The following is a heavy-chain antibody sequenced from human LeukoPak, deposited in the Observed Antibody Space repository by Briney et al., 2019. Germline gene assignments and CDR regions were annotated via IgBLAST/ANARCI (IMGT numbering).Heavy chain of an antibody. CDR1: GYTLTEFS. V-gene: IGHV1-2*02. CDR2: INPNSGGT. CDR3: ASGARWDFDY. J-gene: IGHJ4*02. D-gene: IGHD3-16*01. Sequence: ASVKVPCKVSGYTLTEFSMHWVRQAPGQGLEWMGWINPNSGGTKYAQKFQGRVTMTRDTSISTAYMELSYLRSDDTALYYCASGARWDFDYWGQGTLVTVSS.